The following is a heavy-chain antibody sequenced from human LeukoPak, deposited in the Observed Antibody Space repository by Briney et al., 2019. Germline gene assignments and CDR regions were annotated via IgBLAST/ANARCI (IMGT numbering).Heavy chain of an antibody. CDR1: GFTVSTKY. Sequence: GGSLRLSCAASGFTVSTKYINWVRQAPGKGLEWVSLIYGSTSADYADSVKGRFTISRDNSMNTVYLQMNSLRAEDTAIYYCARLNFGDDYWGQGTLVAVSS. CDR2: IYGSTSA. CDR3: ARLNFGDDY. J-gene: IGHJ4*02. V-gene: IGHV3-66*01. D-gene: IGHD4-17*01.